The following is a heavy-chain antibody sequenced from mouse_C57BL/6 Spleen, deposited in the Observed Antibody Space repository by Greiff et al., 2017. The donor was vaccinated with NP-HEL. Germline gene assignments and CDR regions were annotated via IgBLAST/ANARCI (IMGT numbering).Heavy chain of an antibody. Sequence: EVKLEESGPGLVKPSQSLSLTCSVTGYSITSGYYWNWIRQFPGNKLEWMGYISYDGSNNYNPSLKNRISITRDTSKNQFFLKLNSVTTEDTATYYSARLRVFAYWGQGTLVTVSA. CDR1: GYSITSGYY. J-gene: IGHJ3*01. CDR2: ISYDGSN. CDR3: ARLRVFAY. V-gene: IGHV3-6*01.